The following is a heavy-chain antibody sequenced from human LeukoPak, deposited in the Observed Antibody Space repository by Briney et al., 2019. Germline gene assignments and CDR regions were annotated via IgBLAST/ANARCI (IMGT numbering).Heavy chain of an antibody. D-gene: IGHD2-2*02. CDR3: VRSSQRHPRYHFDY. J-gene: IGHJ4*02. CDR1: GYSLTSYG. CDR2: ISGYNGNT. V-gene: IGHV1-18*01. Sequence: ASVKVSCKASGYSLTSYGISWARQAPGQGLEGMGWISGYNGNTNYAQNLQGRVTMTTDTSTSTAYMELRSLRSDDTAVYYCVRSSQRHPRYHFDYWGQGTLVTVSS.